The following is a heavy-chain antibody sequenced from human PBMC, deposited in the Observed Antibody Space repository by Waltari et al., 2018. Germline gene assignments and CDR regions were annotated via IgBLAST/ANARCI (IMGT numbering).Heavy chain of an antibody. CDR2: IYHSGST. D-gene: IGHD6-19*01. V-gene: IGHV4-38-2*01. CDR3: ARGVSGWYRY. CDR1: GYSISSGYY. J-gene: IGHJ4*02. Sequence: QVQLQESGPGLVKPSETLSLTCAVSGYSISSGYYWGWIRQPPGKGLEWIGSIYHSGSTYYNPSLKSRVTISVDKSKNQFSLKLSSVTAADTAVYYCARGVSGWYRYWGQGTLVTVSS.